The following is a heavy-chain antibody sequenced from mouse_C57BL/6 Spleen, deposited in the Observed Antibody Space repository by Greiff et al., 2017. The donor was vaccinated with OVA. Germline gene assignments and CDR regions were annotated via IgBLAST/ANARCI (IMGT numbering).Heavy chain of an antibody. V-gene: IGHV3-6*01. CDR1: GYSITSGYY. Sequence: EVKLQESGPGLVKPSQSLSLTCSVTGYSITSGYYWNWIRQFPGNKLEWMGYISYDGSNNYNPSLKNRISITRDTSKNQFFLKLNSVTTEDTATYYCARLYDGYPYWYFDVWGTGTTVTVSS. CDR2: ISYDGSN. D-gene: IGHD2-3*01. J-gene: IGHJ1*03. CDR3: ARLYDGYPYWYFDV.